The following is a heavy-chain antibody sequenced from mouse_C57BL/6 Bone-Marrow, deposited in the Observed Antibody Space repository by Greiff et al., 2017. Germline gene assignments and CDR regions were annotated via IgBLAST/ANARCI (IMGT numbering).Heavy chain of an antibody. CDR1: GYTFTDYN. CDR3: VRSHYPFFDY. D-gene: IGHD2-5*01. J-gene: IGHJ2*01. V-gene: IGHV1-18*01. Sequence: EVQLQESGPELVKPGASVKITCKASGYTFTDYNMDWVKQSHGKSLEWIGDINPNNGGSIYNQKFKGKATLTVDKSSSTAYMELRSLTSEDTAVYYCVRSHYPFFDYWGQGTTLTVSS. CDR2: INPNNGGS.